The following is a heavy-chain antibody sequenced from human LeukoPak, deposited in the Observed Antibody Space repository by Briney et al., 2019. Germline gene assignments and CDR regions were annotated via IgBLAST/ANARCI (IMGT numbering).Heavy chain of an antibody. D-gene: IGHD3-16*02. J-gene: IGHJ4*02. CDR3: ALSDTTDRWGYYFDY. V-gene: IGHV4-61*02. CDR1: GGSISSGSYY. CDR2: IYTSGST. Sequence: SETLSLTCIVSGGSISSGSYYWSWLRQPAGKGLEWIGRIYTSGSTNYNPSLKSRVTISVDTSENQFSLKLSSVTAADTAVYYCALSDTTDRWGYYFDYWGQGTLVTVSS.